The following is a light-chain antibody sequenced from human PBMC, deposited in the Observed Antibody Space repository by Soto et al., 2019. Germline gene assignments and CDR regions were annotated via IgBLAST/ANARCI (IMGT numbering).Light chain of an antibody. CDR2: DAS. J-gene: IGKJ5*01. CDR1: LSVSVY. Sequence: VVLNNTRATLSLSPGESATLSCRTSLSVSVYLDWYQQKPGQAPRLLISDASNRATGIPARFSGSGSGTDFTLTSSILDPEDFASYYWQQRREWPITFGQGTRLEIK. V-gene: IGKV3-11*01. CDR3: QQRREWPIT.